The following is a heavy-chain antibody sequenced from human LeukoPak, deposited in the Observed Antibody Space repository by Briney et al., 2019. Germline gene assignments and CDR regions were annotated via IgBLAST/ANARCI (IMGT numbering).Heavy chain of an antibody. D-gene: IGHD1-26*01. J-gene: IGHJ4*02. V-gene: IGHV3-33*06. CDR1: GFALTYYG. CDR3: TKRVKYGGTWDHFAD. Sequence: GGSLRLSCTASGFALTYYGMHWVRQAPGKGLEWVAVIWYDGSYKNYADSVKGRFTISRDNSKSTLILQMNSLRVEDTALYYCTKRVKYGGTWDHFADWGQGTLVTVSS. CDR2: IWYDGSYK.